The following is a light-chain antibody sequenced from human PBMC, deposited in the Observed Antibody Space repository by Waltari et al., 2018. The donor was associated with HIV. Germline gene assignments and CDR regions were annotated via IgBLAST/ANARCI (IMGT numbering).Light chain of an antibody. J-gene: IGLJ3*02. CDR3: AALDDSLNGVV. V-gene: IGLV1-44*01. CDR2: TNN. CDR1: NSNIRSNT. Sequence: QSVLTQPPSASGTPGQRVTISCSGSNSNIRSNTVNWYQQLPGTAPKHLTYTNNQRPAGVPDRCSGSKSGTSASLAISRFQSADEADYYCAALDDSLNGVVFGGGTRLTVL.